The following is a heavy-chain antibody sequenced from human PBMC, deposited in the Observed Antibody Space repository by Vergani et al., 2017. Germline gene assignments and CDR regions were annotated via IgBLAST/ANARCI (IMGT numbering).Heavy chain of an antibody. CDR3: ARMGNSGIYHWFDP. CDR2: IDWDDDK. CDR1: GFSLSTSGMC. V-gene: IGHV2-70*15. J-gene: IGHJ5*02. D-gene: IGHD1-26*01. Sequence: QVTLRESGPALVKPTQTLTLTCTFSGFSLSTSGMCVSWIRQPPGKALEWLARIDWDDDKYYSTSLKTRLTISKDTSKKQVVLTMTNMDPVDTATYYCARMGNSGIYHWFDPWGQGTLVTVSS.